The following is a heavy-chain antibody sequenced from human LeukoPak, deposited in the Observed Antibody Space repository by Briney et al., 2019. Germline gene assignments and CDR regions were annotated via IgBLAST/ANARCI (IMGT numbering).Heavy chain of an antibody. CDR3: ARARDSSSYLDY. CDR2: IYYSGST. CDR1: GGSISSGSYY. J-gene: IGHJ4*02. V-gene: IGHV4-31*03. Sequence: SETLSLTCTVSGGSISSGSYYWSWIRQHPGKGLEWIGYIYYSGSTYYNPSLKSRVTISVDTSKNQFSLKLSSVTAADTAVYYCARARDSSSYLDYWGQGTLVTVSS. D-gene: IGHD6-6*01.